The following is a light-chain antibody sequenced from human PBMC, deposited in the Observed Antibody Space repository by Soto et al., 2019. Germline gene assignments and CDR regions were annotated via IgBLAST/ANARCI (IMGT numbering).Light chain of an antibody. CDR2: EGS. CDR1: STDFVGYNR. Sequence: QSVLTQPPSVSGSPGQSVTISCTGTSTDFVGYNRVSWYQQPPGTAPKLMIYEGSKRPSGVSNRFSGSKSGNTASLTISGLQAEDEADYYCCSYVGSSTYVFGTGTKVTVL. V-gene: IGLV2-23*01. J-gene: IGLJ1*01. CDR3: CSYVGSSTYV.